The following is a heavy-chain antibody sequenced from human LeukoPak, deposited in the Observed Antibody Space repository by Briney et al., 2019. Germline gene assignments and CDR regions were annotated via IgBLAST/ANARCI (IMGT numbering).Heavy chain of an antibody. D-gene: IGHD6-19*01. J-gene: IGHJ6*02. CDR2: ISSSGFTI. V-gene: IGHV3-48*01. CDR1: GFTFNSYS. Sequence: GGSLRLSCAASGFTFNSYSMNWVRQAPGKGLEWVSYISSSGFTIYYAESVKGRFTISRDNAKNSLYLQMNSLRAEDTAVFYCARDIAVATGYYYHYGMDVWGQGTTVTVSS. CDR3: ARDIAVATGYYYHYGMDV.